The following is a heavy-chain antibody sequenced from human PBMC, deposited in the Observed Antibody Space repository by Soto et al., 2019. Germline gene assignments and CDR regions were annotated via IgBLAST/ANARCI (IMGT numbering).Heavy chain of an antibody. CDR2: IIPIFDIT. J-gene: IGHJ4*02. V-gene: IGHV1-69*02. D-gene: IGHD3-22*01. CDR3: ARSLLGDYYDSDGLDN. CDR1: GGPYGKYS. Sequence: QVQLVQSGTEVKKPGSSVTVSCKASGGPYGKYSISWVRQAPGQGLEWMGRIIPIFDITNYAQKFQGRVTFTADKSTSTVYMDLSSLRSYDTAVYYCARSLLGDYYDSDGLDNWGQGTLVTVYS.